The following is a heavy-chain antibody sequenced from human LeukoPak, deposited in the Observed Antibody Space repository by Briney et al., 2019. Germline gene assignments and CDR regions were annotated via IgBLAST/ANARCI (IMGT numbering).Heavy chain of an antibody. CDR1: GYTFTSYG. D-gene: IGHD6-13*01. J-gene: IGHJ4*02. V-gene: IGHV1-18*01. CDR3: ARDLHDVIAAAAGSCGY. CDR2: ISAYNGNT. Sequence: VASVKVSCKAPGYTFTSYGISWVRQAPGQGLEWMGWISAYNGNTNYAQKLQGRVTMTTDTSTSTAYMELRSLRSDDTAVYYCARDLHDVIAAAAGSCGYWGQGTLVTVSS.